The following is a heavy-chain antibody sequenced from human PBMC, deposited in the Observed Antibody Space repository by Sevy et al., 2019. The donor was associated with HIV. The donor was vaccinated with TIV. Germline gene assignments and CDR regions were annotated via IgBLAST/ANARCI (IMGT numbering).Heavy chain of an antibody. CDR3: AKDQSFLVGDCSGGSCSQFLNAFDS. CDR1: GFTFSSYA. Sequence: GGSLRLSCAASGFTFSSYAMSWVRQAPGKGLEWVSAISGSGGSTYYADSVKGRFTISRDNSKTRLYLQMNSLRAEDTAVYVYAKDQSFLVGDCSGGSCSQFLNAFDSWGQGTMVTVSS. D-gene: IGHD2-15*01. CDR2: ISGSGGST. J-gene: IGHJ3*02. V-gene: IGHV3-23*01.